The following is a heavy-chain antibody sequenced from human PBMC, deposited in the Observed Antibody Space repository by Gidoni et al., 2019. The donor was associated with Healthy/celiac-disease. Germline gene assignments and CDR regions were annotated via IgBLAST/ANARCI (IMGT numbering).Heavy chain of an antibody. J-gene: IGHJ3*02. Sequence: EVQLVESGGGLVKPGGSLRLSCPASGFTFINYSMNWVRQAPGKGLEWFSSISSSSSYIYYADSVKGRFTSSRDNAKNSLYLQMNSLRAEDTAVYYCARGGIVVVPAAILRGAFDIWGQGAMVTVSS. D-gene: IGHD2-2*02. CDR1: GFTFINYS. CDR2: ISSSSSYI. V-gene: IGHV3-21*01. CDR3: ARGGIVVVPAAILRGAFDI.